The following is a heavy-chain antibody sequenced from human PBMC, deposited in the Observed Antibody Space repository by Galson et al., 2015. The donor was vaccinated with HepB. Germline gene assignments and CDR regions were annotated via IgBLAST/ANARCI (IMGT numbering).Heavy chain of an antibody. D-gene: IGHD3-10*01. CDR1: GFTLSHAW. CDR2: SKSKTDGGTT. V-gene: IGHV3-15*07. J-gene: IGHJ4*02. CDR3: TTDNFGAYYYAHLIPV. Sequence: SLRLSCEASGFTLSHAWMNWVRQAPGGGLEWVGRSKSKTDGGTTDYAAPVKGRITISRDDSKNTLYLQMNSLKTEETAAYYCTTDNFGAYYYAHLIPVWGQGTLVTVSS.